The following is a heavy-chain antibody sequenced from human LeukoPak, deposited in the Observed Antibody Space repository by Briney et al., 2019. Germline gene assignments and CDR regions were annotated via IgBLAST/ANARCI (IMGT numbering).Heavy chain of an antibody. CDR3: GRILVSGGGIDY. Sequence: SETLSLTCTVSGYSISSGYYWGWIRQPPGKGLEWIGSIYHSGSTYYNPSLKSRLTISVDTSKNQFSLKLSSVTAADTAVYYCGRILVSGGGIDYGAREPLATVP. D-gene: IGHD3-16*01. J-gene: IGHJ4*02. CDR2: IYHSGST. V-gene: IGHV4-38-2*02. CDR1: GYSISSGYY.